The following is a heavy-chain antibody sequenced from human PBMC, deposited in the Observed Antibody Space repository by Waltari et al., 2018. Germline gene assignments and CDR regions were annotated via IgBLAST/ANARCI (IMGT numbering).Heavy chain of an antibody. CDR3: ARDPLEAVAGTGEFDY. CDR1: GDSVSSNRSA. V-gene: IGHV6-1*01. D-gene: IGHD6-19*01. CDR2: TYYRSKWYN. J-gene: IGHJ4*02. Sequence: QVQLQQSGPGLVKPSQTLPLTCAISGDSVSSNRSAWNWIRQSPSRGLEWLGRTYYRSKWYNDYAVSVKSRITINPDTSKNQFSLQLNSVTPEDTAVYYCARDPLEAVAGTGEFDYWGQGTLVTVSS.